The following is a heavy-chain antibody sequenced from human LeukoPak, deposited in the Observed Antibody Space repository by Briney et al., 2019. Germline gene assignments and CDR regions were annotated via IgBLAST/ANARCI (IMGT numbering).Heavy chain of an antibody. V-gene: IGHV3-23*01. CDR2: ISASGGST. CDR1: GFTLSSYA. J-gene: IGHJ6*03. D-gene: IGHD3-10*01. Sequence: GGSLRLSCAASGFTLSSYAMSWVRQAPGKGLEWVSSISASGGSTNYADSVKGRFTTSRDNSKNTVYLQMNSLRAEDTAVYYCAKVMKGSERLTMVRGVIIKTAGLYYMDVWGKGTTVTVSS. CDR3: AKVMKGSERLTMVRGVIIKTAGLYYMDV.